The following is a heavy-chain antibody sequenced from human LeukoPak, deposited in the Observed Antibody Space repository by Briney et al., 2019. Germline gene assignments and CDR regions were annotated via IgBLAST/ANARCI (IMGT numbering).Heavy chain of an antibody. CDR2: MNPNSGNT. D-gene: IGHD3-9*01. V-gene: IGHV1-8*03. CDR3: VRRSKRLRYFDY. CDR1: GYTFTSYD. Sequence: ASVKVSCKASGYTFTSYDINWVRQATGQGLEWMGWMNPNSGNTGYAQKFQGRVTITRNTSISTAYMELSSLRSEDTAVYYCVRRSKRLRYFDYWGQGTLVTVSS. J-gene: IGHJ4*02.